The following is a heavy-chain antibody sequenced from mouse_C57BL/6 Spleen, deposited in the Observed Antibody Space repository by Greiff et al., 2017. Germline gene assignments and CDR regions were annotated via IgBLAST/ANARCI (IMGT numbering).Heavy chain of an antibody. J-gene: IGHJ4*01. CDR3: ARKDSNYGHYAMGY. D-gene: IGHD2-5*01. CDR1: GYTFTSYW. V-gene: IGHV1-64*01. CDR2: IHPNSGST. Sequence: QVHVKQPGAELVKPGASVKLSCKASGYTFTSYWMHWVKQRPGQGLEWIGMIHPNSGSTNYNEKFKSKATLTVDKSSSTAYMQLSSLTSEDSAVYYCARKDSNYGHYAMGYWGQGTSVTVSS.